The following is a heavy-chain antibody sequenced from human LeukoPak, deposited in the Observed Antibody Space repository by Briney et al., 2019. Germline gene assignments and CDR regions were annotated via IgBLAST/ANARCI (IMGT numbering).Heavy chain of an antibody. J-gene: IGHJ4*02. Sequence: TSETLSLTCTVSGGSISSYYWSWIRQPPGKGLEWIGYIYYSGSTNYNPSLKSRVTISVDTSKNQFSLKLSSVTAADTATYYCARETSLAGFASGLGFNYWGQGILVSVSS. CDR2: IYYSGST. CDR1: GGSISSYY. V-gene: IGHV4-59*01. D-gene: IGHD6-19*01. CDR3: ARETSLAGFASGLGFNY.